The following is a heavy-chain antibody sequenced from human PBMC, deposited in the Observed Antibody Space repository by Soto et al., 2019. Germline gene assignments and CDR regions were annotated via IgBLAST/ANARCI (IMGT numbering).Heavy chain of an antibody. CDR3: ASGSRYCSSTSCYFQYYYYYYMDV. CDR1: GFTFSSYS. V-gene: IGHV3-21*01. Sequence: GGSLRLSCAASGFTFSSYSMNWVRQAPGKGLEWVSSISSSSSYIYYADSVKGRFTISRDNAKNSLYLQMNSLRAEDTAVYYCASGSRYCSSTSCYFQYYYYYYMDVWGKGTTVTVSS. D-gene: IGHD2-2*01. CDR2: ISSSSSYI. J-gene: IGHJ6*03.